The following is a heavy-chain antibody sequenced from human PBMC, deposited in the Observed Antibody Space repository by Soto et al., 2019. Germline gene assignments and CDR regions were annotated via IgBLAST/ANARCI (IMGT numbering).Heavy chain of an antibody. V-gene: IGHV3-74*01. Sequence: PGGSLRLSCAASGFPFSSYWMHWVRQAPGKGLVWVSRINSDGSNTHYADSVKGRFTISRDNAKNTLYLQMNSLRVEDTAVYYCVILGGGLDSWGQGTLVTVSS. CDR2: INSDGSNT. CDR3: VILGGGLDS. J-gene: IGHJ4*02. D-gene: IGHD2-15*01. CDR1: GFPFSSYW.